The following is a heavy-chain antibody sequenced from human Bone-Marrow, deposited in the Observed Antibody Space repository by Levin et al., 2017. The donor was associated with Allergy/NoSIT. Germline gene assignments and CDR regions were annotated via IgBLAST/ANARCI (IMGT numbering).Heavy chain of an antibody. J-gene: IGHJ3*01. Sequence: AASVKVSCKASGYKLNDYGVAWVRQAPGQGLEWMGWITIFNENVRSAQRFQDRVTMTTDTSTNTIYMDLRNLRSDDTAIYYCARANFGVDETFDVWGQGTMVIVSS. CDR2: ITIFNENV. D-gene: IGHD5/OR15-5a*01. V-gene: IGHV1-18*01. CDR3: ARANFGVDETFDV. CDR1: GYKLNDYG.